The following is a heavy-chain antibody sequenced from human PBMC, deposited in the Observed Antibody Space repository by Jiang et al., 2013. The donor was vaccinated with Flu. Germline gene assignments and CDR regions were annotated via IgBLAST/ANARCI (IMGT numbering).Heavy chain of an antibody. J-gene: IGHJ4*02. CDR1: GDTFTTYS. D-gene: IGHD6-19*01. V-gene: IGHV1-69*01. Sequence: SGAEVKKPGSSLKVSCKTSGDTFTTYSINWVRQAPGQGLEWVGGITPIFGTTDYAQKFQGRLSITADESTTTAYMELSGLTSDDTAFYYCARTLPPMPVGGAGARFFDYWGQGTRVTVSS. CDR3: ARTLPPMPVGGAGARFFDY. CDR2: ITPIFGTT.